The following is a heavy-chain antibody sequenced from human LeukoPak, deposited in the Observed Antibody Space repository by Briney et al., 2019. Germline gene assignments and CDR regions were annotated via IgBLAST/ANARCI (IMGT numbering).Heavy chain of an antibody. D-gene: IGHD1-1*01. Sequence: GGSLRLSCAASGFTFSSYGMHWVRQAPGKGLEWVAFIRYDGSNKYYADSVKGRFAISRDNSKNTLYLQMNSLRAEDTAVYYCAKEILTGTTLPVYYMDVWGKGTTVTISS. CDR3: AKEILTGTTLPVYYMDV. V-gene: IGHV3-30*02. CDR1: GFTFSSYG. CDR2: IRYDGSNK. J-gene: IGHJ6*03.